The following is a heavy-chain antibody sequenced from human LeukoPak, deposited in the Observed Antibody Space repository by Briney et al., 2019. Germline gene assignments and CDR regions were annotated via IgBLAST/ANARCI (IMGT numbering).Heavy chain of an antibody. D-gene: IGHD4-17*01. Sequence: SETLSLTCTVSGGXISSYYCSWIRQPPGKGQEWLGYIYYSGSTTYNPSLKSRVTISVDTSKNQFSLKLSSVTAADTAVYYCARGFAYGDTGSFDYWGQGTLVTVSS. CDR1: GGXISSYY. J-gene: IGHJ4*02. V-gene: IGHV4-59*01. CDR2: IYYSGST. CDR3: ARGFAYGDTGSFDY.